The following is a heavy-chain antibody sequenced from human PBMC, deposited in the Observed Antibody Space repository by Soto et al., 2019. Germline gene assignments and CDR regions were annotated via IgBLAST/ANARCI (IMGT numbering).Heavy chain of an antibody. V-gene: IGHV1-24*01. CDR3: ARYREGQDYYYGMDV. J-gene: IGHJ6*02. Sequence: ASVKVSCKVSGYTLTELSMHWVRLAPGKGLEWMGGFDPEDGETIYAQKFQGRVTMTEDTSTDTAYMELRSLRSDDTAVYYCARYREGQDYYYGMDVWGQGTTVTVSS. CDR2: FDPEDGET. CDR1: GYTLTELS. D-gene: IGHD5-12*01.